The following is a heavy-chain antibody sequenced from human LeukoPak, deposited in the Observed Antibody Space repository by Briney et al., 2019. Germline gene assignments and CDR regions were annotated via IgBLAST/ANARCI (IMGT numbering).Heavy chain of an antibody. J-gene: IGHJ5*02. CDR2: INTDGSST. D-gene: IGHD1-7*01. V-gene: IGHV3-74*01. CDR1: GFTFSSYW. Sequence: GGSLRLSCAASGFTFSSYWMHWVRQAPGKGLVWVSRINTDGSSTSYADSVKGRFTISRDNAKNTLYLQMNSLRAEDTAVYYCARVRNWNYANWFDPWGQGTLVTVSS. CDR3: ARVRNWNYANWFDP.